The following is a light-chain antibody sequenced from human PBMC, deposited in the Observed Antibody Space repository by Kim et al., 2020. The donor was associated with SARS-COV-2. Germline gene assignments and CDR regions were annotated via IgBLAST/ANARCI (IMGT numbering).Light chain of an antibody. J-gene: IGKJ5*01. V-gene: IGKV4-1*01. CDR3: QQYYTTPIT. Sequence: ATITGKSSQSVFSSSNNRNYLSWHQQKPGQPPRLLIYGASSRKSGVPDRFGGSVSGTDFTLTISSLQAEDVAVYYCQQYYTTPITFGQGTRLEIK. CDR2: GAS. CDR1: QSVFSSSNNRNY.